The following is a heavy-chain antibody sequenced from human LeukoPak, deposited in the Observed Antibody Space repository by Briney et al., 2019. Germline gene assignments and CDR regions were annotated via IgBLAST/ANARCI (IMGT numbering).Heavy chain of an antibody. CDR2: IIPIFGTA. J-gene: IGHJ4*02. CDR1: GGTFSSYA. Sequence: SVKVSCKASGGTFSSYAISWVRQAPGQGLEWMGGIIPIFGTANYAQKLQGRVTITADESTSTAYMELSSLRSEDTAVYYCARTQPHYDILTGYYKADLYYFDYWGQGTLVTVSS. V-gene: IGHV1-69*01. D-gene: IGHD3-9*01. CDR3: ARTQPHYDILTGYYKADLYYFDY.